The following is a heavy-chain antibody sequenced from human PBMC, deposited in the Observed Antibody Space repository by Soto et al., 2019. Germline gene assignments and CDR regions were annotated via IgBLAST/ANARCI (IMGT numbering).Heavy chain of an antibody. CDR3: ARDFSLSWGSVLFDS. CDR2: ISAYSGDA. D-gene: IGHD7-27*01. J-gene: IGHJ4*02. CDR1: GYTFTSYG. Sequence: ASVKVSCKTSGYTFTSYGISWVRQAPGQGLEWMGWISAYSGDATYAQNFQGRVTMTTDTSTSTAYMELRSLRSDDTAVYYCARDFSLSWGSVLFDSWGQGTLVTVSS. V-gene: IGHV1-18*01.